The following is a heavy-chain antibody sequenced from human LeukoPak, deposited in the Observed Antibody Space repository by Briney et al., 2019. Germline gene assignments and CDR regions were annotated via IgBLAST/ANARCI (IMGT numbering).Heavy chain of an antibody. J-gene: IGHJ4*02. Sequence: TSETLSLTCTVSGGSIRSSSYYWGWIRQPPGKGLEWIGSIYYSGSTYYNPSLKSRVTISVDTSKNQFSLKLSSVTAAGTAVYYCARRTFLYYFDYWGQGTLVTVSS. CDR3: ARRTFLYYFDY. V-gene: IGHV4-39*01. CDR2: IYYSGST. CDR1: GGSIRSSSYY.